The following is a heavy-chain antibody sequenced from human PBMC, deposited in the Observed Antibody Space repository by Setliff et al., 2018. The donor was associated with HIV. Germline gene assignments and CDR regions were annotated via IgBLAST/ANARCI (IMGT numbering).Heavy chain of an antibody. J-gene: IGHJ5*02. Sequence: SETLSLTCGVYGGSLSDYYWSWIRQPSGKGLEWIGEINHSGSSNYNPSLKSRVTISVDTSKNQLSLNVTSVTAADTAVYYCARSSRGYCSGGSCYGFDPWGQGNLVTVSS. CDR3: ARSSRGYCSGGSCYGFDP. D-gene: IGHD2-15*01. V-gene: IGHV4-34*01. CDR1: GGSLSDYY. CDR2: INHSGSS.